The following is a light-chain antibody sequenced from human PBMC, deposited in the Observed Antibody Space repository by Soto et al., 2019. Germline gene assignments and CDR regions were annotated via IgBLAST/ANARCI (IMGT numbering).Light chain of an antibody. CDR3: SSYTSTTTFVI. J-gene: IGLJ2*01. CDR1: SSDVGTYNR. V-gene: IGLV2-18*02. Sequence: QSALTQPPSVSGSPGQSVTISCTGISSDVGTYNRVSWYQQPPGTAPRLMIYEVSNRPSGVPDRFSGSKSGNTASLTISGLQPEDEADYYCSSYTSTTTFVIFGGGTQLTVL. CDR2: EVS.